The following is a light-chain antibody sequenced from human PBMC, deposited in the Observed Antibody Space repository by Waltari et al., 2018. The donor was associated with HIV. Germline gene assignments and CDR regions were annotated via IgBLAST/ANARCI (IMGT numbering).Light chain of an antibody. J-gene: IGKJ1*01. Sequence: ETVLTQSPGTLSLSPGERVTLSCRATQSIRSIDLAWYQQKPGQAPRLLIYAASSRATGTPDRFSGSGSGTDFTLTISRLEPEDFAVYYCQLYGGSPWTFGQGTKVEI. CDR3: QLYGGSPWT. V-gene: IGKV3-20*01. CDR1: QSIRSID. CDR2: AAS.